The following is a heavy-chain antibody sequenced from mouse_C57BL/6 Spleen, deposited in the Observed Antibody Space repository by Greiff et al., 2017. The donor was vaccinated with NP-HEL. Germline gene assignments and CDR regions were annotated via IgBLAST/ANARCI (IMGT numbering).Heavy chain of an antibody. Sequence: EVKLVESGAELVKPGASVKLSCTASGFNIKDYYMHWVKQRTEQGLEWIGRIDPEDGETKYAPKFQGKATITADTSSNTAYLQLSSLTSEDTAVYYCATTAKATRIAYWGQGTLVTVSA. J-gene: IGHJ3*01. V-gene: IGHV14-2*01. CDR2: IDPEDGET. CDR3: ATTAKATRIAY. D-gene: IGHD3-2*02. CDR1: GFNIKDYY.